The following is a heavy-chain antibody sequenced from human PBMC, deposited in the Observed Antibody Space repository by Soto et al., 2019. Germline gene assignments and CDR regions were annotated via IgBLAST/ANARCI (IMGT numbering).Heavy chain of an antibody. D-gene: IGHD3-10*01. CDR1: GFTFSSYA. CDR2: ISYDGSNK. V-gene: IGHV3-30-3*01. Sequence: PGGSLRLSCAASGFTFSSYAMYWVRQAPGKGLEWVAVISYDGSNKYYADSVKGRFTISRDNSKNTLYLQMNSLRAEDTAVYYCARDPILLWFGAPPDYWGQGTLVTVSS. CDR3: ARDPILLWFGAPPDY. J-gene: IGHJ4*02.